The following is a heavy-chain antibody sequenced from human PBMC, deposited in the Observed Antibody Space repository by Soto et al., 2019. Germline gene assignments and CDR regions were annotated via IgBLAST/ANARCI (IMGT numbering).Heavy chain of an antibody. D-gene: IGHD3-16*01. CDR3: ARGYGGPIGWFDP. Sequence: QVQLVQSGAEVKKPGASVKVSCKASGYTFTSYAMHWVRQAPGQRLEWMGWINAGNGNTKYSQKFQGRVTITRDTYASTAYMELSSLRSEDTALYYCARGYGGPIGWFDPWGQGTRVTVS. J-gene: IGHJ5*02. CDR2: INAGNGNT. CDR1: GYTFTSYA. V-gene: IGHV1-3*01.